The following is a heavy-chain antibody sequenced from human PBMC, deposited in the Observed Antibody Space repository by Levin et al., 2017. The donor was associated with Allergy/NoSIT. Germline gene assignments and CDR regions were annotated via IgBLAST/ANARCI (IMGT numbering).Heavy chain of an antibody. CDR1: GGSFSGYY. J-gene: IGHJ6*02. CDR2: INHSGST. V-gene: IGHV4-34*01. CDR3: ARLPRGTNVDV. Sequence: SETLSLTCAVYGGSFSGYYWSWIRQPPGKGLEWIGEINHSGSTNYNPSLKSRVTISVDTSKNQFSLKLSSVTAADTAVYYCARLPRGTNVDVWGQGTTVTVSS.